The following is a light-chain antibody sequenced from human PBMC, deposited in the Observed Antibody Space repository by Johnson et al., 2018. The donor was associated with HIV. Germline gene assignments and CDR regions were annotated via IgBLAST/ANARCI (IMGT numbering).Light chain of an antibody. CDR1: SSNIGSNY. V-gene: IGLV1-51*02. CDR2: END. Sequence: QSVLTQPPSVSAAPGQKVTISRSGSSSNIGSNYVSRYQQFPGAAPKLLMYENDYRPSRIPDRFSGLKSVPSAILGISVTRTGDEADYYCGTWHTMLSGGGVFGTGTKVTVL. J-gene: IGLJ1*01. CDR3: GTWHTMLSGGGV.